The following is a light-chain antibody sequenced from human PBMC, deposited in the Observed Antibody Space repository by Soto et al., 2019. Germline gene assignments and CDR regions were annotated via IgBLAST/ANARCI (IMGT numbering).Light chain of an antibody. V-gene: IGKV3-15*01. CDR2: DVS. Sequence: ELVMPQSPATLSVSPGERATLSCKASQSARSSLGWYQQKPGQPPRLLIHDVSIRATGIPARFSGSGSGTEFTLTITSLQPEDFATYYCQQLNSFPITFGQGTRLEIK. CDR1: QSARSS. CDR3: QQLNSFPIT. J-gene: IGKJ5*01.